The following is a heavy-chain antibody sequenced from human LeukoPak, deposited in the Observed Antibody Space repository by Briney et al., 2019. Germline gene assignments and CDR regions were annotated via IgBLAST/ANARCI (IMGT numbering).Heavy chain of an antibody. J-gene: IGHJ4*02. D-gene: IGHD3-22*01. Sequence: ASVKVSCKVSGYTLTELSMHWVRQAPGKGLEWMGGFDPEDGETTYAQKFQGRVTMTEDTSTDTAYMELSSLRSEDTAVYYCATDYYDSSGLMDYWGQGTLVTVSS. CDR2: FDPEDGET. V-gene: IGHV1-24*01. CDR3: ATDYYDSSGLMDY. CDR1: GYTLTELS.